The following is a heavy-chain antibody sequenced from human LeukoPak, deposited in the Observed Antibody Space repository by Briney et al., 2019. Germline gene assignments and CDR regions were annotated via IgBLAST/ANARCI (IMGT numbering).Heavy chain of an antibody. CDR1: GFTFSNYW. Sequence: PGGSLRLSCAASGFTFSNYWMSWVRQAPGKGLEWVANIKRDGSEKYYVDSVKGRFTISRENAKNSLYLQMNSLRAGDTAVYYCARSVGGLLSSWGQGTLVTVSS. J-gene: IGHJ4*02. CDR3: ARSVGGLLSS. D-gene: IGHD2-15*01. V-gene: IGHV3-7*01. CDR2: IKRDGSEK.